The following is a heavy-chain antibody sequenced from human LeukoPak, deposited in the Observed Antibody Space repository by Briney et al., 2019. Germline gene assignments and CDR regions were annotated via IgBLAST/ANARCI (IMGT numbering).Heavy chain of an antibody. CDR1: GGTFSSYA. CDR2: IIPILNTS. D-gene: IGHD6-13*01. Sequence: ASVKVSCKASGGTFSSYAISWVRQAPGQGLEWMGGIIPILNTSNYAQNFQGRVTMTADKSTSTAYMELNRLRFEDTAMYYCARDLGGIAAAVRWFDPWGQGTLVTVSS. CDR3: ARDLGGIAAAVRWFDP. J-gene: IGHJ5*02. V-gene: IGHV1-69*06.